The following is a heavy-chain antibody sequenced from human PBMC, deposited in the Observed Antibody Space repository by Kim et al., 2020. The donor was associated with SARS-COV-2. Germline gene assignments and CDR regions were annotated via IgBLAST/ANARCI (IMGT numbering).Heavy chain of an antibody. Sequence: GGSLRLSCTASGFTFGDYAMSWVRQAPGKGLEWVGFIRSKAYGGTTEYAASVKGRFTISRDDSKSIAYLQMNSLKTEDTAVYYCTRGYCSSTSCSPLAYWGQGTLVTVSS. D-gene: IGHD2-2*01. CDR2: IRSKAYGGTT. V-gene: IGHV3-49*04. J-gene: IGHJ4*02. CDR3: TRGYCSSTSCSPLAY. CDR1: GFTFGDYA.